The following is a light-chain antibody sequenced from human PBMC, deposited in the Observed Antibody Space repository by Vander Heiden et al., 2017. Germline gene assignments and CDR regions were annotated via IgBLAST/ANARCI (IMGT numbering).Light chain of an antibody. CDR1: SSDVGGFNF. J-gene: IGLJ2*01. CDR2: EVS. V-gene: IGLV2-8*01. CDR3: SSYGGSNNLV. Sequence: QSALTQPPSASGSPGQSVTISCTGTSSDVGGFNFFSWYQQYPGKAPKLMISEVSKRPSGVPDRFSGSKSGNTASLTVSGLQAEDEADYYCSSYGGSNNLVFGGGTKLTVL.